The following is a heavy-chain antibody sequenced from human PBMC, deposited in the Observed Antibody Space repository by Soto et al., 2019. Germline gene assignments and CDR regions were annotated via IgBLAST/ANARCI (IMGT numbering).Heavy chain of an antibody. CDR3: ARERGGYGLFDS. D-gene: IGHD2-15*01. J-gene: IGHJ4*02. CDR1: GASISNAAYS. Sequence: TLSPTCPGSGASISNAAYSGSWIRQPPGKGLEWIGYIYPSGMPFYNPSLRSRVTISIDRSNDQFSLNLKSVTAADTAVYYCARERGGYGLFDSWGQGTLVTVYS. V-gene: IGHV4-30-2*01. CDR2: IYPSGMP.